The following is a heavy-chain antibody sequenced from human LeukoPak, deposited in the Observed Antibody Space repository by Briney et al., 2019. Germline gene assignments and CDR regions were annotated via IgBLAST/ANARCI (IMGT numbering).Heavy chain of an antibody. J-gene: IGHJ3*02. V-gene: IGHV4-4*09. CDR1: GGSISSYY. CDR3: ARHYYDSSGYSPEGDAFDI. Sequence: SETLSLTCTVSGGSISSYYWSWIRQPPGKGLEWIGYIYTSGSTNYNPSLKSRVTISVDTSKNQFSLKLSSVTAADTTMYYCARHYYDSSGYSPEGDAFDIWGQGTMVTVSS. D-gene: IGHD3-22*01. CDR2: IYTSGST.